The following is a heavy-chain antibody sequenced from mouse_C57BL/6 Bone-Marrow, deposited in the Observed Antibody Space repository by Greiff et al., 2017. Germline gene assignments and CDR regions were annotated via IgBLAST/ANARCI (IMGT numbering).Heavy chain of an antibody. Sequence: VQLQQSGAELVRPGASVKLSCTASGFNIKDDYMHWVKQRPEQGLEWIGWIDPENGDTEYASKFQGKATITADTSSNTAYPQLSSLTSEDTAVYYCTTGYYGSSFPAYWGQGTLVTVSA. CDR2: IDPENGDT. J-gene: IGHJ3*01. CDR1: GFNIKDDY. V-gene: IGHV14-4*01. D-gene: IGHD1-1*01. CDR3: TTGYYGSSFPAY.